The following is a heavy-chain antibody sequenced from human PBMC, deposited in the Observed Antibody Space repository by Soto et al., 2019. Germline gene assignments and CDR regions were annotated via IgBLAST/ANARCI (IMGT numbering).Heavy chain of an antibody. Sequence: SETLSLTCAVSGGSISSSNWWSWVRQPPGKGQEWIGEIYHSGSTNYNPSLKSRVTISVDKSKNQFSLKLSSVTAADTAVYYCGGWGDCSSTSCYEAFDIWGQGTMVTVSS. CDR3: GGWGDCSSTSCYEAFDI. J-gene: IGHJ3*02. V-gene: IGHV4-4*02. D-gene: IGHD2-2*01. CDR2: IYHSGST. CDR1: GGSISSSNW.